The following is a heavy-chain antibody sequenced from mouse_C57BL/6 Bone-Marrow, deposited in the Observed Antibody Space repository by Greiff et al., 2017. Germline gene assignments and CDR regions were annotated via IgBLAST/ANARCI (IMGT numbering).Heavy chain of an antibody. J-gene: IGHJ3*01. D-gene: IGHD2-2*01. V-gene: IGHV1-72*01. Sequence: VQLQQPGAELVKPGASVKLSCKASGYTFTSYWMHWVKQRPGRGLEWIGRIDPNSGGTKYNEKFKSKATLTVDKPSSTAYMQLSSLTSEDSAVYYCARKGYHDRTGFAYWGQGTLVTVSA. CDR3: ARKGYHDRTGFAY. CDR1: GYTFTSYW. CDR2: IDPNSGGT.